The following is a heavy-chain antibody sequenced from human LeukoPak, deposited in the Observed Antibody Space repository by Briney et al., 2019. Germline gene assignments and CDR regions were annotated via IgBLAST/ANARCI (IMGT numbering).Heavy chain of an antibody. CDR3: ARLKSRELLWFGDPQGPFDY. J-gene: IGHJ4*02. D-gene: IGHD3-10*01. Sequence: PSETLSLTCTVSGYSISSNYYWGWIRQPPGKGLEWIGSIYHSGSTYYNPSLKSRVTISVDTSKNQFSLKLSSVTAADTAVYYCARLKSRELLWFGDPQGPFDYWGQGTLVTVSS. V-gene: IGHV4-38-2*02. CDR2: IYHSGST. CDR1: GYSISSNYY.